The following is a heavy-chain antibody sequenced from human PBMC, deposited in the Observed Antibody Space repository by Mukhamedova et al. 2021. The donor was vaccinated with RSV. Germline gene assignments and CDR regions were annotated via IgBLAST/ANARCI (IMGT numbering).Heavy chain of an antibody. D-gene: IGHD2/OR15-2a*01. V-gene: IGHV1-2*02. J-gene: IGHJ4*02. Sequence: GLEWMGWINPNSGDTNYAQKFQGRVTMTRDTSISTAYMELSRLRSDDTAVYYCARAIGEIESWGQGTLVTVSS. CDR3: ARAIGEIES. CDR2: INPNSGDT.